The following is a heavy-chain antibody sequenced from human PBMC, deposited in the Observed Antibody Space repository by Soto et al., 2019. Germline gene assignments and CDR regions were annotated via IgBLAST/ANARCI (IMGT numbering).Heavy chain of an antibody. J-gene: IGHJ4*02. CDR1: GFTFSSYG. Sequence: GGSLRLSCAASGFTFSSYGMHWVRQAPGKGLEWVAVISYDGSNKYYADSVKGRFTISRDNSKNTLYLQMNSLRAEDTAVYYCAKTTRRNQIVAVFGYWGQGTLVTVSS. CDR3: AKTTRRNQIVAVFGY. CDR2: ISYDGSNK. D-gene: IGHD5-12*01. V-gene: IGHV3-30*18.